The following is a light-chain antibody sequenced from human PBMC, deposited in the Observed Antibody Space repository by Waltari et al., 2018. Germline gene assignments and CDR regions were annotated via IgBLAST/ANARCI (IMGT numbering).Light chain of an antibody. CDR2: LNSDGSH. CDR3: QTWGTGIVV. V-gene: IGLV4-69*01. Sequence: QLVLTQSPSASASLGASVRLTCILSSGHSSYAIAWHQQQPEKGPRYFMRLNSDGSHSKGDGIPDRFSGSSSGAERYLTISSLQSEDEADYYCQTWGTGIVVFGGGTKLTVL. CDR1: SGHSSYA. J-gene: IGLJ2*01.